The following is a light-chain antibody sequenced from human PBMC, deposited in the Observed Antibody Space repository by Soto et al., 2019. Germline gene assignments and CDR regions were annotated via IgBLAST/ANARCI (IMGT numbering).Light chain of an antibody. CDR3: NSYAGSNNWV. CDR1: SSDVGGYNY. V-gene: IGLV2-8*01. Sequence: QSALTQPPSASGSPGQSVTISCTGTSSDVGGYNYVSWYQQHPGKAPKLIIFQVNKRPSGVPDRFSGSKSGNAASLTVSGLQAEDEADYYCNSYAGSNNWVFGGGTKLTVL. CDR2: QVN. J-gene: IGLJ3*02.